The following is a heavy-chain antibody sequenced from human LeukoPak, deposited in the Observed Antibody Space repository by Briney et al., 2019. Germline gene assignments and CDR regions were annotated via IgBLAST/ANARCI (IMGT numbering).Heavy chain of an antibody. CDR1: GFTFSSYS. D-gene: IGHD3-10*01. J-gene: IGHJ4*02. CDR3: ARAGSGSYRVYFDY. V-gene: IGHV3-21*04. Sequence: PGGSLRLSCAASGFTFSSYSMNRVRQAPGKGLEWVSSISSSSSYIYYADSVKGRFTISRDNAKNSLYLQMNSLRAEDTALYYCARAGSGSYRVYFDYWGQGTLVTVSS. CDR2: ISSSSSYI.